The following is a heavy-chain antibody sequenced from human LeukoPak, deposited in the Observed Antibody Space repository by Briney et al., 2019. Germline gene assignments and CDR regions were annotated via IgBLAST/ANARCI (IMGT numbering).Heavy chain of an antibody. CDR2: IRYDGSNK. D-gene: IGHD3-22*01. J-gene: IGHJ3*02. V-gene: IGHV3-30*02. Sequence: GGSLRLSCAASGFTFSSYGMHWVRQAPGKGLEWVAFIRYDGSNKYYADSVKGRFTISRDNSKNTLYLQMNSLRAEDTAVYYCAKLLYYYDSSGYYNGDAFDIWGHGTMVTVSS. CDR3: AKLLYYYDSSGYYNGDAFDI. CDR1: GFTFSSYG.